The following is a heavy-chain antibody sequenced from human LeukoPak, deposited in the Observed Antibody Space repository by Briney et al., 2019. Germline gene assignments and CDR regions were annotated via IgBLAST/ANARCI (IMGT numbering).Heavy chain of an antibody. D-gene: IGHD2-2*01. Sequence: SETLSLTCNVSGASISSGGYYWSWIRQHPGKGLEWIGYIYNSGTTYYNPSLKSRATISLDTSKNQFSLKVTSVTAADTAVYYCARDAGHQLSRRNYYAMDVWGQGTTVTVSS. J-gene: IGHJ6*02. CDR1: GASISSGGYY. CDR3: ARDAGHQLSRRNYYAMDV. CDR2: IYNSGTT. V-gene: IGHV4-31*02.